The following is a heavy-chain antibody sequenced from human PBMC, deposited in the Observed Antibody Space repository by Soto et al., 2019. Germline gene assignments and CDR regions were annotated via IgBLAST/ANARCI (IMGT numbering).Heavy chain of an antibody. D-gene: IGHD4-17*01. Sequence: QVQLVESGGGVVQPGRSLRLSCAASGFTFSSYGMHWVRQAAGKGLEWVAVIWYDGSNKYYADSVKGRFTMSRDNSRNTLYLQMNSLRAEDTAVYYCARPISYGDYVRYYYGMDVWGQGTTVTVSS. V-gene: IGHV3-33*01. J-gene: IGHJ6*02. CDR3: ARPISYGDYVRYYYGMDV. CDR2: IWYDGSNK. CDR1: GFTFSSYG.